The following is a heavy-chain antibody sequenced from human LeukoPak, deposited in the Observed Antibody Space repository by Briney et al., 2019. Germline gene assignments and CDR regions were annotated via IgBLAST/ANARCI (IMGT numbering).Heavy chain of an antibody. D-gene: IGHD6-13*01. CDR1: GYTFTVYY. J-gene: IGHJ4*02. Sequence: GASVKVSGKSSGYTFTVYYMHWVRHAPGQGLEWMGWINPNSGGTNYAHKFQGRVTMTRDTSISTPYMELSRLRSDDTAVYYCSRDSQQQLDYWGQGTLVTVSS. V-gene: IGHV1-2*02. CDR3: SRDSQQQLDY. CDR2: INPNSGGT.